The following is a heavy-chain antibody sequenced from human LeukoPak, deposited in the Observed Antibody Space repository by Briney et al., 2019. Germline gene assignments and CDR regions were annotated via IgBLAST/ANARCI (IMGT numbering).Heavy chain of an antibody. CDR3: AKDRVLEMTTVVTFLDY. Sequence: GRSLRLSCAASGFTFSSYGMHWVRQAPGKGLEWVAVISYDGSNKYYADSVKGRFTISRDNSKNTLYLQMNSLRAEDTAVYYCAKDRVLEMTTVVTFLDYWGQGTLVTVSS. CDR1: GFTFSSYG. J-gene: IGHJ4*02. V-gene: IGHV3-30*18. D-gene: IGHD4-23*01. CDR2: ISYDGSNK.